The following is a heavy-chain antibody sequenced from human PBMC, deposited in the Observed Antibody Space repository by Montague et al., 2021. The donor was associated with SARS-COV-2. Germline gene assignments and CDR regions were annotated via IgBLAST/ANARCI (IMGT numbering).Heavy chain of an antibody. Sequence: SETLSLTCAVYGGSFSGYYWSWIRQPPGKGLEWIGEINHSGSTNYNPSLKSRVTISVDTSKNQFSLELSSVTAADTAVYYCARSEGSGSYWGYYGMDVWGQGTTVTVSS. V-gene: IGHV4-34*01. CDR2: INHSGST. CDR3: ARSEGSGSYWGYYGMDV. D-gene: IGHD3-10*01. CDR1: GGSFSGYY. J-gene: IGHJ6*02.